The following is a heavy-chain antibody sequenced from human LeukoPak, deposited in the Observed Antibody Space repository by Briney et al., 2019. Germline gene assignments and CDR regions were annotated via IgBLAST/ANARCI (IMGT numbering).Heavy chain of an antibody. CDR3: ARHVIAARVLDAFDI. CDR2: IYYSGST. CDR1: GGSISSSSYY. J-gene: IGHJ3*02. D-gene: IGHD6-25*01. V-gene: IGHV4-39*01. Sequence: SETLSLTCTVSGGSISSSSYYWGWIRQPPGTGLEWIGSIYYSGSTYYNPSLKSRVTISVDTSKNQFSLKLSSVTAADTAVYYCARHVIAARVLDAFDIWGQGTMVTVSS.